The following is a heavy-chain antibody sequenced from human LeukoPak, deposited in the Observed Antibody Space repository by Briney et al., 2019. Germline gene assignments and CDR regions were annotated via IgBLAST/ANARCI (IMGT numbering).Heavy chain of an antibody. Sequence: SVKVSCKASGFTFTSSAMQWVRQARGQRLEWIGWIVVGSGNTNYAQKFQERVTITRDMSTSTAYMELSSLRSEDTAVYYCAAGLYYGSGSYYNVYWGQGTLVTVSS. CDR1: GFTFTSSA. J-gene: IGHJ4*02. V-gene: IGHV1-58*02. D-gene: IGHD3-10*01. CDR2: IVVGSGNT. CDR3: AAGLYYGSGSYYNVY.